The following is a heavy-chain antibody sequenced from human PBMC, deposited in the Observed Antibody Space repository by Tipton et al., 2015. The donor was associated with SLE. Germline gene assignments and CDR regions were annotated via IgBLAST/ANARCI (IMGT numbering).Heavy chain of an antibody. J-gene: IGHJ3*02. CDR2: IYTSGST. CDR1: GGSISSYY. CDR3: ARHQPDDAFDI. Sequence: TLSLTCTVSGGSISSYYWSWIRQPPGKGLEWIGYIYTSGSTYYNPSLKSRVTISADTSKNQFSLKLSSVTAADTAVYYCARHQPDDAFDIWGQGTMVTVSS. V-gene: IGHV4-4*08.